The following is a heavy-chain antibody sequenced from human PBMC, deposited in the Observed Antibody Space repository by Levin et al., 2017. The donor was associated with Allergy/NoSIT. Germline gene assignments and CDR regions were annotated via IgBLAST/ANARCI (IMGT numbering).Heavy chain of an antibody. CDR2: IYWDDDK. CDR1: GFSLSTSGVG. D-gene: IGHD3-10*01. CDR3: AHRWGWMVQGVPFDY. Sequence: VSGPTLVKPTQTLTLTCTFSGFSLSTSGVGVGWIRQPPGKALEWLALIYWDDDKRYSPSLKSRLTITKDTSKNQVVLTMTNMDPVDTATYYCAHRWGWMVQGVPFDYWGQGTLVTVSS. J-gene: IGHJ4*02. V-gene: IGHV2-5*02.